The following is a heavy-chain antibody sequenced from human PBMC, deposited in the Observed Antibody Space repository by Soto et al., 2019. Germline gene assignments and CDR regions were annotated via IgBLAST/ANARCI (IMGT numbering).Heavy chain of an antibody. J-gene: IGHJ4*02. CDR1: SGSISSGGYY. CDR3: AREKGCSGRSCYLIDY. V-gene: IGHV4-31*03. Sequence: QVQLQESGPGLVKPSQTLSLTCTVSSGSISSGGYYWSWIRQHPGKGLEWIGYIYYSGSTYYNPSLKSRVTISVDTSKNQFSLKLTSVTAADTAVYYCAREKGCSGRSCYLIDYWGQGTLVTVSS. CDR2: IYYSGST. D-gene: IGHD2-15*01.